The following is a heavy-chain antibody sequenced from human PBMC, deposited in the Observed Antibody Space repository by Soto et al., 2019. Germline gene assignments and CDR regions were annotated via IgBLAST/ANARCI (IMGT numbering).Heavy chain of an antibody. J-gene: IGHJ4*02. CDR3: AREGSSGWYGGYFDY. V-gene: IGHV3-74*01. CDR2: INSDGSST. Sequence: EVQLVESGGGLVQPGGSLRLSCAASGFTFSSYWMHWVRQAPGKGLVWVSRINSDGSSTSYADSVKGRFTISRDNAKNTLYLQMNRLRAEDTAVYYCAREGSSGWYGGYFDYWGQGTLVTVSS. D-gene: IGHD6-19*01. CDR1: GFTFSSYW.